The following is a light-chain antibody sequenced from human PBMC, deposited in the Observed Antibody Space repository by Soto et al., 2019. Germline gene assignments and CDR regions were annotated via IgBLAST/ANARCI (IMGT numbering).Light chain of an antibody. J-gene: IGKJ1*01. V-gene: IGKV1-5*03. CDR2: KAS. CDR3: QQYNSYST. Sequence: DIQMPQSPSTVSASVGDRVTITCRASQSISSWLAWYQQKPGKAPKLLIYKASSLESGVPSRFSGSGSGTEFTLTISSLQPDDFATYYCQQYNSYSTFCQGTKVDIK. CDR1: QSISSW.